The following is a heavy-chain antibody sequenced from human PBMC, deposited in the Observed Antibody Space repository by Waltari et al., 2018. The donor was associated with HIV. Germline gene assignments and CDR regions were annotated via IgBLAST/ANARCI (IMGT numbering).Heavy chain of an antibody. CDR1: GAPILSSY. D-gene: IGHD2-2*01. J-gene: IGHJ6*02. V-gene: IGHV4-4*07. CDR3: AREVVVVPAAGWYFGMDV. Sequence: QVPLQEPGPGLGRPSETLSLPRPAPGAPILSSYWTWTRRPAGKGLEWIGRIYTSGSTNYNPSLKSRVTMSVDTSKNQFSLKLSSVTAADTAVYYCAREVVVVPAAGWYFGMDVWGQGTTVTVSS. CDR2: IYTSGST.